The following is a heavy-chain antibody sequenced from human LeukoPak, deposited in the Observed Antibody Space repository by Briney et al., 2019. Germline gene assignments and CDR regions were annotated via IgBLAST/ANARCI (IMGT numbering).Heavy chain of an antibody. CDR1: GFTFSSSA. Sequence: GGSLRLSCAASGFTFSSSAMHWVRQAPGKGLEWLAVFSRDGINTYYTDSVKGRFTISRDNSKNIFYLQMNSLRIEDTAIYYCATGNLDVVGFDFMLPSWGKGPLVSVSS. J-gene: IGHJ5*02. D-gene: IGHD5-12*01. CDR3: ATGNLDVVGFDFMLPS. V-gene: IGHV3-30*10. CDR2: FSRDGINT.